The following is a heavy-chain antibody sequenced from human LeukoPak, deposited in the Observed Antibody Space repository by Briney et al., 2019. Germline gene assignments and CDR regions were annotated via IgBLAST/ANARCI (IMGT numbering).Heavy chain of an antibody. CDR1: GGSINSFY. Sequence: SETLSLTCTVSGGSINSFYWSWIRQPPGGGLEWIGYIYYSGSTNYNPSLKSRVTMSVDASKNQFSLWLSSVTAADTAVYCCARLARLTLIRGVTGYHSLDVWGRGTKVTVSS. CDR3: ARLARLTLIRGVTGYHSLDV. CDR2: IYYSGST. D-gene: IGHD3-10*01. J-gene: IGHJ6*04. V-gene: IGHV4-59*01.